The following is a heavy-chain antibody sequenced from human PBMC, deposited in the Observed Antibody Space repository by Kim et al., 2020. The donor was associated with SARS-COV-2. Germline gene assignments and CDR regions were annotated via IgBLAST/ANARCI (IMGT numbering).Heavy chain of an antibody. Sequence: SVKGRFTISRDNAKNALYLQMNSLRAADTSVYYCARETYGSGSQDGMAFRGQGTTVTVSS. J-gene: IGHJ6*02. D-gene: IGHD3-10*01. CDR3: ARETYGSGSQDGMAF. V-gene: IGHV3-11*06.